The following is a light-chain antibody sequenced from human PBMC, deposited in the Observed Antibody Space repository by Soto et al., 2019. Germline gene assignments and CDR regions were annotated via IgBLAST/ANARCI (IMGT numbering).Light chain of an antibody. CDR3: QQKET. Sequence: EIVLTQSPGTLSLSPGERATLSCRASQSISSYLAWYQQKPGQAPRLLIYDASNRATGIPARFSGSGSGTDFTLTISSLQPEDFATYYCQQKETFGQGTKVDIK. J-gene: IGKJ1*01. CDR2: DAS. V-gene: IGKV3-11*01. CDR1: QSISSY.